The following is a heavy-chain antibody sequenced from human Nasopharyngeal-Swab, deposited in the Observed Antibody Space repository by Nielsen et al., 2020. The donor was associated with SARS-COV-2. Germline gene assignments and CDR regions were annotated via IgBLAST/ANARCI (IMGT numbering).Heavy chain of an antibody. CDR3: ASTAAAFDN. CDR1: GGSINSGGYY. CDR2: IYYSGST. J-gene: IGHJ4*02. Sequence: SETLSLTCTVSGGSINSGGYYWSWIRQPPGKGLEWIGYIYYSGSTFYNPSLESRVAMSVETSKNQFSLNLSSVTAADAAVYYCASTAAAFDNWGQGTLVTVSS. V-gene: IGHV4-31*03. D-gene: IGHD6-25*01.